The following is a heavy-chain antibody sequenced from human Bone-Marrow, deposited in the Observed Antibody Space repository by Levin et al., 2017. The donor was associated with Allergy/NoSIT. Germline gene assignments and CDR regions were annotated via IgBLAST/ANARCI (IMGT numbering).Heavy chain of an antibody. CDR3: AKRLIVGATGLRYYYGMDV. CDR2: ISYDGSNK. CDR1: GFTFSSYA. J-gene: IGHJ6*02. V-gene: IGHV3-30-3*02. Sequence: GESLKISCAASGFTFSSYAMHWVRQAPGKGLEWVAVISYDGSNKYYADSVKGRFTISRDNSKNTLYLQMNSLRAEDTAVYYCAKRLIVGATGLRYYYGMDVWGQGTTVTVSS. D-gene: IGHD1-26*01.